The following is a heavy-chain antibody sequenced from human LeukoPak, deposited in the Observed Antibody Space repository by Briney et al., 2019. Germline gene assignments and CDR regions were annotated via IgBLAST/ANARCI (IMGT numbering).Heavy chain of an antibody. CDR1: GYTFTSYD. J-gene: IGHJ5*02. Sequence: ASVKVSCKASGYTFTSYDINWVRQATGQGLEWMGWMNPNSGNTGYTQKFQGRVTITRNTSISTAYMELSSLRSEDTAEYYCARVWSGYPYNWFDPWGQGTLVTVSS. D-gene: IGHD3-3*01. CDR2: MNPNSGNT. V-gene: IGHV1-8*03. CDR3: ARVWSGYPYNWFDP.